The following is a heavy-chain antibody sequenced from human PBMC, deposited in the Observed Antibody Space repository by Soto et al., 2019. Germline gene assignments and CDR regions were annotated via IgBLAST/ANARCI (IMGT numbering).Heavy chain of an antibody. V-gene: IGHV3-23*01. J-gene: IGHJ6*02. CDR3: ARELAIDYGDPIDYDYYGMDV. CDR1: GFTFSSYA. CDR2: ISGSGGST. D-gene: IGHD4-17*01. Sequence: GGSLRLSCAASGFTFSSYAMSWVRQAPGKGLEWVSAISGSGGSTYYADSVKGRFTISRDNSKNTLYLQMNSLRAEDTAVYYCARELAIDYGDPIDYDYYGMDVWGQGTTVTVSS.